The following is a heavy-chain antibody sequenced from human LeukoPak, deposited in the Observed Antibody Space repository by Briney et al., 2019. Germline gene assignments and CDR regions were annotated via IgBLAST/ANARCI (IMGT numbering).Heavy chain of an antibody. D-gene: IGHD5-18*01. Sequence: GGSLRLSCAASGFTFSSYSMSWVRQAPGKGLEWVANIEQDGSEKWYVDSVKGRFTISRDNANNLMYLQMSSLRAEDTAVYYCARPWDTTMFSTWNSWGQGTLVTVSS. J-gene: IGHJ5*02. V-gene: IGHV3-7*01. CDR3: ARPWDTTMFSTWNS. CDR1: GFTFSSYS. CDR2: IEQDGSEK.